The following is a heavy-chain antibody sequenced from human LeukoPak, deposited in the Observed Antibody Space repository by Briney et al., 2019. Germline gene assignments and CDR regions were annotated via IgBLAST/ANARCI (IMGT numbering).Heavy chain of an antibody. J-gene: IGHJ4*02. Sequence: PSETLSLTCTVSGGSISSGGYYWRWIRQPPGKGLEWIGEINHSGSTNYNPSLKSRVTISVDTSKKQFSLKLSSVTAADTAVYYCVTYYFDSSGPKKNYWGQGTLVTVSS. CDR2: INHSGST. V-gene: IGHV4-39*07. CDR3: VTYYFDSSGPKKNY. CDR1: GGSISSGGYY. D-gene: IGHD3-22*01.